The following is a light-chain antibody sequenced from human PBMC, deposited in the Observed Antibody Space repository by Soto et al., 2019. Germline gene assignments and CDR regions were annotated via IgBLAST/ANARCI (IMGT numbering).Light chain of an antibody. Sequence: DIQVTHSPSSLSASVGDRVTITCRASQSISSYLNWYQQKPGKAPKLLIYAASSLQSGVPSRFSGSGSGTDFTLTISSLQPEDFATYYCQQSYSTPLTFGGGTKVDIK. CDR2: AAS. CDR1: QSISSY. J-gene: IGKJ4*01. V-gene: IGKV1-39*01. CDR3: QQSYSTPLT.